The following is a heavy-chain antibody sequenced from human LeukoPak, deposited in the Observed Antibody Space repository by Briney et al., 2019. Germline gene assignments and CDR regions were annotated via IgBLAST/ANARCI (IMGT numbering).Heavy chain of an antibody. CDR2: INHSGST. J-gene: IGHJ6*03. CDR3: ASQGHHGKIVGTTLSYFYMDV. D-gene: IGHD1-26*01. V-gene: IGHV4-34*01. CDR1: GGSFSGYY. Sequence: KTSETLSLTCAVYGGSFSGYYWSWIRQPPGKGREWVGEINHSGSTNYNPSLKTRVTISVDTSKNQFSLKLSSVTAADTAFYYCASQGHHGKIVGTTLSYFYMDVWGKGTTVTVSS.